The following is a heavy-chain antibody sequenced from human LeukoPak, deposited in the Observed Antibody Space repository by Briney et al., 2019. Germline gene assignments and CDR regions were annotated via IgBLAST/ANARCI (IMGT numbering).Heavy chain of an antibody. CDR3: ARARVVITYNWFDP. D-gene: IGHD3-22*01. Sequence: PSETLSLTCTVSSGSISSSSYYWGWIRQPPGKGLEWIGSIYYSGSTYYNPSLKSRVTISVDTSKNQFSLKLSSVTAADTAVYYCARARVVITYNWFDPWGQGTLVTVSS. J-gene: IGHJ5*02. CDR1: SGSISSSSYY. V-gene: IGHV4-39*07. CDR2: IYYSGST.